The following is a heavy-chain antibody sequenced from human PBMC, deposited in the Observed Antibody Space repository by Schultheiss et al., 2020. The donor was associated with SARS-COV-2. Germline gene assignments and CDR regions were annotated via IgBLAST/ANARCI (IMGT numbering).Heavy chain of an antibody. V-gene: IGHV3-30*01. CDR3: ARLIVVVTAIQVPLDY. J-gene: IGHJ4*02. CDR1: GFTFSSYA. D-gene: IGHD2-21*02. CDR2: ISYDGSNK. Sequence: GGSLRLSCAASGFTFSSYAMHWVRQAPGKGLEWVAVISYDGSNKYYADSVKGRFTISIDNSKNTLYLQMNSLRAEDTAVYYCARLIVVVTAIQVPLDYWGQGTLVTVSS.